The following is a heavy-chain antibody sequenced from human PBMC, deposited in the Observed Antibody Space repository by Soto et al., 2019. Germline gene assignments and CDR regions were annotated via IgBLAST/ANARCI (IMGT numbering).Heavy chain of an antibody. Sequence: SETLSLTCAVSGYSISSSNWWGWIRQPPGKGLEWIGYIYYSGSTYYNPSLKSRVTMSVDTSKNQFSLKLSSVTAVDTAVYYCARTKPIPGYGTVYYYYMDVWGKGTTVTVSS. CDR2: IYYSGST. J-gene: IGHJ6*03. V-gene: IGHV4-28*01. CDR1: GYSISSSNW. D-gene: IGHD2-21*01. CDR3: ARTKPIPGYGTVYYYYMDV.